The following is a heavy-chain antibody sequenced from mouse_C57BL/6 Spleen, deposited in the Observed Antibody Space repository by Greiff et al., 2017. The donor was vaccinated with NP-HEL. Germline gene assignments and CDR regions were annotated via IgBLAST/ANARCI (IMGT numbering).Heavy chain of an antibody. D-gene: IGHD3-2*02. CDR3: ARQLRSSYAMDY. V-gene: IGHV1-53*01. CDR1: GYTFTSYW. J-gene: IGHJ4*01. CDR2: INPSNGGT. Sequence: VQLKQPGTELVKPGASVKLSCKASGYTFTSYWMHWVKQRPGQGLEWIGNINPSNGGTNYNEKFKSKATLTVDKSSSTAYMQLSSLTSEDSAVYYCARQLRSSYAMDYWGQGTSVTVSS.